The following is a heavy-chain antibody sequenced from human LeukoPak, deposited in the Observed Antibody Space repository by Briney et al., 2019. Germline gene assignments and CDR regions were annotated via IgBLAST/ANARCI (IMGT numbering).Heavy chain of an antibody. CDR2: IYYSGST. J-gene: IGHJ4*02. CDR1: GGSISSYY. Sequence: PSETLSPTCTVSGGSISSYYWSWIRQPPGKGLEWIGYIYYSGSTNYNPSLKSRVTISVDTSKNQFSLKLSSVTAADTAVYYCARHFSPRYFDWYRGGFFDYWGQGTLVTVSS. V-gene: IGHV4-59*08. CDR3: ARHFSPRYFDWYRGGFFDY. D-gene: IGHD3-9*01.